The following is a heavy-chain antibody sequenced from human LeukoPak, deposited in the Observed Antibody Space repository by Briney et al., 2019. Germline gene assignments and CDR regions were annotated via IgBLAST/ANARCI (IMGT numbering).Heavy chain of an antibody. CDR2: ISYDGSNK. CDR3: AKENDFVY. D-gene: IGHD3-3*01. CDR1: GLTVRTNS. V-gene: IGHV3-30*18. J-gene: IGHJ4*02. Sequence: TGGSLRLSCAASGLTVRTNSMGWVRQAPGKGLEWVAVISYDGSNKYYADSVKGRFTISRDNSKNTLYLQMNSLRAEDTAVYYCAKENDFVYWGQGTLVTVSS.